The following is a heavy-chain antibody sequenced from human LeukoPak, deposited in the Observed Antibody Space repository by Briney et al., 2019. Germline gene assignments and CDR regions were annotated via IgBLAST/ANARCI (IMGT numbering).Heavy chain of an antibody. CDR2: INSDGSST. J-gene: IGHJ4*02. Sequence: GGSLRLSCAASGFTFSSYWMHWVRQAPGKGLVWVSRINSDGSSTSYADSVKGRFTISRDNAKNTLYLQMNSLRAEDTAVYYCARVSPRVGATYYFEYWGQGTLVTVSS. CDR3: ARVSPRVGATYYFEY. V-gene: IGHV3-74*01. CDR1: GFTFSSYW. D-gene: IGHD1-26*01.